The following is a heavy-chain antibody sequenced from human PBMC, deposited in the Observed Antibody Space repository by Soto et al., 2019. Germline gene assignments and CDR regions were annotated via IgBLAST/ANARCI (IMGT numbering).Heavy chain of an antibody. Sequence: PSQTLSLTCAGSGGSISTSSYYWGWIRQPPGKGLEWIGTIYYSGSTYYNPSLKSRITISVDTSKNQCPLRLSSVTATDAAVYYCARVRSPGHHNWHDPRGQGTLVPVSS. V-gene: IGHV4-39*01. CDR1: GGSISTSSYY. J-gene: IGHJ5*02. CDR3: ARVRSPGHHNWHDP. CDR2: IYYSGST.